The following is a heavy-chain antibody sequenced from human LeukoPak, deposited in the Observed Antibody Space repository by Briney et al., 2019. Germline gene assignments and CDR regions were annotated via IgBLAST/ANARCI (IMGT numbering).Heavy chain of an antibody. CDR2: IQYNGGNK. J-gene: IGHJ4*02. CDR3: AREGPTIIAAAGYFDY. V-gene: IGHV3-30*02. Sequence: GGSLRLSCAASGFTFSTYGVHWVRQAPGKGLEWVAFIQYNGGNKYYADSVKGRFTISRDNSKNTLYLQMNSLRAEDTAVYYCAREGPTIIAAAGYFDYWGQGTLVTVSS. CDR1: GFTFSTYG. D-gene: IGHD6-13*01.